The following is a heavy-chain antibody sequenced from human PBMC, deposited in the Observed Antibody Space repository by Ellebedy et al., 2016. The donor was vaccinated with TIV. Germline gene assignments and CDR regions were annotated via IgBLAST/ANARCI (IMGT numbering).Heavy chain of an antibody. CDR3: ARLGVIAAAGVGDY. Sequence: GESLKISCAASGFTVSSYYMNWVRQAPGTGLEWVPGIYSGGRTYYADSVKGRFTISREHSKNTLYLQMNSLSAEDTDVYYCARLGVIAAAGVGDYWGQGTLVIVSS. D-gene: IGHD6-13*01. CDR1: GFTVSSYY. J-gene: IGHJ4*02. CDR2: IYSGGRT. V-gene: IGHV3-66*04.